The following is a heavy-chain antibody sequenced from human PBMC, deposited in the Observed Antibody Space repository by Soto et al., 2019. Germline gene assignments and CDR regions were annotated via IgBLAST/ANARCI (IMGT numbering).Heavy chain of an antibody. CDR3: ASGKWLVRRSYFDY. D-gene: IGHD6-19*01. CDR2: INHSGST. Sequence: PSETLSLTCAVYGGSFSGYYWSWIRQPPGKGLEWIGEINHSGSTNYNPSLKSRVTISVDTSKNQFSLKLSSVTAADTAVYYCASGKWLVRRSYFDYWGQGTLVTVSS. J-gene: IGHJ4*02. CDR1: GGSFSGYY. V-gene: IGHV4-34*01.